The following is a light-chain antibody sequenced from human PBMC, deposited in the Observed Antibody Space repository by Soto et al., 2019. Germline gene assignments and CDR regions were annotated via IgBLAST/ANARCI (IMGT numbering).Light chain of an antibody. J-gene: IGKJ1*01. Sequence: DIQMTQSPPTLSASVGDRVTITCRASQSISSWLAWYQQKPGTAPTLLIYKASTLQSGVPSRFSGSGSGTEFTLTISSLQPDDSATYYCQQYNDNWTFGQGTKVDIK. CDR3: QQYNDNWT. CDR1: QSISSW. CDR2: KAS. V-gene: IGKV1-5*03.